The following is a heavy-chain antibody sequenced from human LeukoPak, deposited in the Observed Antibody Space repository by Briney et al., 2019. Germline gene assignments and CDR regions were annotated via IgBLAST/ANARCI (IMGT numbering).Heavy chain of an antibody. CDR1: GFTFDAYA. V-gene: IGHV3-43*02. CDR3: ATWAFYHSLDV. Sequence: GSLRLSCEASGFTFDAYAMHWVRQAPGKGLEWVSLINKDGSATYYADSVKGRFTISRDNSKNSLHLQMNSLRSEDTALYYCATWAFYHSLDVWGQGTMVTVSS. J-gene: IGHJ6*02. D-gene: IGHD1-26*01. CDR2: INKDGSAT.